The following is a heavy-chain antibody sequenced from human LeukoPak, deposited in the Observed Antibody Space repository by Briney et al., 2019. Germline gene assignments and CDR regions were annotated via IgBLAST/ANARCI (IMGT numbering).Heavy chain of an antibody. CDR3: ARGGILLWFGELENWFDP. J-gene: IGHJ5*02. Sequence: ASVKVSCKASGYTFTSYDINWVRQATGQGLEWMGWMNPNSGNTGYAQKFQGRVTMTRNTSISTAYMELSSLRSDDTAVYYCARGGILLWFGELENWFDPWGQGTLVTVSS. D-gene: IGHD3-10*01. CDR1: GYTFTSYD. CDR2: MNPNSGNT. V-gene: IGHV1-8*01.